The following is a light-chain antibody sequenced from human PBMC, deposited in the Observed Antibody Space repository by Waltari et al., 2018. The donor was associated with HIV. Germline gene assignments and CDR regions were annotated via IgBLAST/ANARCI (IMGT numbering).Light chain of an antibody. CDR3: SSYTSSSTLV. CDR2: EVS. CDR1: SSDVGGYNY. V-gene: IGLV2-14*01. Sequence: QSALTPPASVSGSPGQSLTISCPGTSSDVGGYNYVSWYQQHPGKAHKLMIYEVSNRPSGVSNRFSGSKSGNTASLTISGLQAEDEADYYCSSYTSSSTLVFGTGTKVTVL. J-gene: IGLJ1*01.